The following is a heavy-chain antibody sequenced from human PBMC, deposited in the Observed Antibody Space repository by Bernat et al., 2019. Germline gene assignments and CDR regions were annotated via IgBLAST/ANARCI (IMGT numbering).Heavy chain of an antibody. V-gene: IGHV3-66*01. CDR3: ARDPGAYYYYMDV. J-gene: IGHJ6*03. CDR2: IYSGGST. Sequence: EVQLVESGGGLVKPGGSLRLSCAASGFTFSSYSMNWVRQAPGKGLEWVSVIYSGGSTYYADSVKGRFTISRDNSKNTLYLQMNSLRAEDTAVYYCARDPGAYYYYMDVWGKGTTVTVSS. CDR1: GFTFSSYS. D-gene: IGHD4/OR15-4a*01.